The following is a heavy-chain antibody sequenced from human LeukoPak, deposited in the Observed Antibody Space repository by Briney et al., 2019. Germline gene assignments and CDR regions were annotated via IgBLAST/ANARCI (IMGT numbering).Heavy chain of an antibody. CDR1: GYTFTSYY. Sequence: ASVKVSCKASGYTFTSYYMHWVRQAPGQGLEWMGIINPSGGSTSYAQKFQGRVTMTRDTSTSTVYMELSSLRSEDTAVYYCARVYCSSTSCYFCAFDIWGQGTMVTVSS. J-gene: IGHJ3*02. V-gene: IGHV1-46*01. D-gene: IGHD2-2*01. CDR2: INPSGGST. CDR3: ARVYCSSTSCYFCAFDI.